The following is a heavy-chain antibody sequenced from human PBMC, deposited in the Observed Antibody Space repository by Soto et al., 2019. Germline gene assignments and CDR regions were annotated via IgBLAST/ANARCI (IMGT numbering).Heavy chain of an antibody. J-gene: IGHJ5*02. Sequence: QLQLQESGPGLVKPSETLSLTCTVSGGSISSSSYYWGWIRQPPGKGLEWIGSIYYSGSTYYNPSLKRRVTVSVDTSKNHLSLKLSSVTAADTAVYYCATQEVGGSYVYTFDPWGQGTLVTVSS. D-gene: IGHD1-26*01. CDR2: IYYSGST. CDR3: ATQEVGGSYVYTFDP. CDR1: GGSISSSSYY. V-gene: IGHV4-39*02.